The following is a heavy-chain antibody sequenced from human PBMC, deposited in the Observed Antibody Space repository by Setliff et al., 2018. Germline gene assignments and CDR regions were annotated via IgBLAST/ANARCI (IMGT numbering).Heavy chain of an antibody. D-gene: IGHD3-3*01. CDR1: GYTLSKYY. Sequence: ASVKVSCKASGYTLSKYYMHWVRQAPGRGLEWMGIINPSVGLTKYAQKFQGRVSMTSAPSTNTVYLEVSSLRSEDTAVYFCARDRFYNSWSGTSITAPHDAFDIWGQGTMVTVSS. CDR3: ARDRFYNSWSGTSITAPHDAFDI. CDR2: INPSVGLT. J-gene: IGHJ3*02. V-gene: IGHV1-46*03.